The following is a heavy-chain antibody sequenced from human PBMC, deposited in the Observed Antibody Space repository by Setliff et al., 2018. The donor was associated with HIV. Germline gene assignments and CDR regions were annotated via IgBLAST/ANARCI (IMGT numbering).Heavy chain of an antibody. CDR3: ATDPKGDGWAYFDS. Sequence: SETLSLTCTVSDGSISSQYLTWIRQPRGMGLEWIGNIYGSGTTKYNPTLRSRVIISVDKAKNQLSLSLDSVTAADTAVYYCATDPKGDGWAYFDSWGQGTLVTVS. CDR2: IYGSGTT. D-gene: IGHD6-19*01. V-gene: IGHV4-59*11. J-gene: IGHJ4*02. CDR1: DGSISSQY.